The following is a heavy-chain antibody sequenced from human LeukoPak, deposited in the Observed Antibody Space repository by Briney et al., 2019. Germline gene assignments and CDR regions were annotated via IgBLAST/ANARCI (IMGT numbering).Heavy chain of an antibody. CDR2: IYSGGST. J-gene: IGHJ4*02. Sequence: GGSLRLSCAASGVTVSSNYMSWGCHAPGKGLGWASVIYSGGSTYYADSVKGRFTISRDNSKNTLYLQMNSLRAEDTAVYYCARVVEDYYDSSGYCRNWGQGTLVTVSS. D-gene: IGHD3-22*01. CDR1: GVTVSSNY. V-gene: IGHV3-53*01. CDR3: ARVVEDYYDSSGYCRN.